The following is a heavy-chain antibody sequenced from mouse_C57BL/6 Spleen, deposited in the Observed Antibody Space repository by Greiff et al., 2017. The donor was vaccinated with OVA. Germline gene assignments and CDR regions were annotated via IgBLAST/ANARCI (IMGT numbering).Heavy chain of an antibody. D-gene: IGHD1-1*01. CDR2: IGPGSGST. CDR1: GYTFTDYY. Sequence: QVQLKQSGAELVKPGASVKISCKASGYTFTDYYINWVKQRPGQGLEWIGKIGPGSGSTYYNEKFKGKATLTADKSSSTAYMQLSSLTSEDSAVYYCARQIDYYGSSPYYAMDYWGQGTSVTVSS. V-gene: IGHV1-77*01. CDR3: ARQIDYYGSSPYYAMDY. J-gene: IGHJ4*01.